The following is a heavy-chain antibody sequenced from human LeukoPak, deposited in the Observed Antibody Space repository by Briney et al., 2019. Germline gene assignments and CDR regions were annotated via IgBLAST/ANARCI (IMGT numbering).Heavy chain of an antibody. D-gene: IGHD2-8*01. CDR2: INPSGSST. CDR3: AGGTTNTKGAFDM. J-gene: IGHJ3*02. CDR1: GYTFTNYY. V-gene: IGHV1-46*01. Sequence: ASVKVSCKASGYTFTNYYIHWVRQAPGQGLEWMGVINPSGSSTSYAQKFQGRVTMTRDTSTSTVYMELSSLRSEDTAVYYCAGGTTNTKGAFDMWGQGTMVTVSS.